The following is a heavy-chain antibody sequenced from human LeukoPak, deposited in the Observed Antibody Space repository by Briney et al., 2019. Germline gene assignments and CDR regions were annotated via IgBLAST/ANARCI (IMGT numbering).Heavy chain of an antibody. CDR3: VRDRGTYRPIDY. V-gene: IGHV3-21*04. D-gene: IGHD1-26*01. Sequence: EGSLRLSCAASAFSLSAYNMNWVRQAPGKGLEWVSSISYTGTYIYYADSVKGRFTISRDNAQNSLYLQINSLRAEDTAIYYCVRDRGTYRPIDYWGQGTLVTVSS. CDR2: ISYTGTYI. J-gene: IGHJ4*02. CDR1: AFSLSAYN.